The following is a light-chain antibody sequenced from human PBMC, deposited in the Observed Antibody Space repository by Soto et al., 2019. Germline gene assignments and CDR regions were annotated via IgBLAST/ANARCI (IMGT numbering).Light chain of an antibody. J-gene: IGLJ2*01. CDR3: AAWDDSLNGHVV. Sequence: QLVLTQPPSASGTPGQRVTISCSGSSSNIGSNPVNWYQQLPGTAPKLLIYNNNQRPSGVPDRFSGSKSGTSASLAISGLQSEDEADYYCAAWDDSLNGHVVFGGGTKLTVL. V-gene: IGLV1-44*01. CDR1: SSNIGSNP. CDR2: NNN.